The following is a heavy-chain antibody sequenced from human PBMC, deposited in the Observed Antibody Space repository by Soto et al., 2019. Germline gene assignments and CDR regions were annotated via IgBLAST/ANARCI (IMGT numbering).Heavy chain of an antibody. D-gene: IGHD6-25*01. V-gene: IGHV4-4*02. J-gene: IGHJ4*02. CDR3: ARVFSSGSGWMYYFDF. Sequence: QVQLQESGPGLVKPSETLSLTCTVSSDSIAGENWWSWVRQPPGMGLEWIGEIFHTGGTNYNPSLKGRVTTEVDKSNNQCSLKLISATAADTAVYYCARVFSSGSGWMYYFDFWGQGTLVSVSS. CDR1: SDSIAGENW. CDR2: IFHTGGT.